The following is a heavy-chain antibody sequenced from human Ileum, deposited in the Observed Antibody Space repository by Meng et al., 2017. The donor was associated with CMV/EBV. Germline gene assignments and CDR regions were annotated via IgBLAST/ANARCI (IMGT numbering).Heavy chain of an antibody. CDR3: ARDMWGPGIVAAAYPSYGMEV. V-gene: IGHV3-23*03. Sequence: GESLKISCAASGFTFTNYAITWVRQAPGKGLEWVSAIYSVTTYYADPEKGRFTFSRDNSKNTVYLQMDSLRPEDTAVYYCARDMWGPGIVAAAYPSYGMEVWGQGTTVTVSS. CDR1: GFTFTNYA. CDR2: IYSVTT. D-gene: IGHD6-13*01. J-gene: IGHJ6*02.